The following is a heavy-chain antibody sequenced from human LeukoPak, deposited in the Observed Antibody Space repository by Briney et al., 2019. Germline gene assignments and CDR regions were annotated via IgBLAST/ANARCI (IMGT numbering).Heavy chain of an antibody. CDR1: GFSFSSYW. V-gene: IGHV3-7*01. J-gene: IGHJ3*02. CDR2: LKQDESEK. D-gene: IGHD2-2*01. CDR3: ARLSDSISCFGFDI. Sequence: GGSLRLSCAASGFSFSSYWMSWVRQAPGKGLEWVANLKQDESEKYYARSVEGRFTISRDNAKNSLYLQMNSLRAEDTAVYYCARLSDSISCFGFDIWVQGTTDTVSS.